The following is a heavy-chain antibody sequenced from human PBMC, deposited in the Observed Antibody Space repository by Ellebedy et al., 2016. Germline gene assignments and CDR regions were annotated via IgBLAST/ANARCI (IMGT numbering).Heavy chain of an antibody. CDR2: ISGSGGST. CDR1: GFTFSSYA. J-gene: IGHJ4*02. D-gene: IGHD6-19*01. V-gene: IGHV3-23*01. CDR3: AKDRGGQWLVGVLDY. Sequence: GGSLRLSXAASGFTFSSYAMSWVRQAPGKGLEWVSAISGSGGSTYYADSVKGRFTISRDNSKNTLYLQMNSLRAEDTAVYYCAKDRGGQWLVGVLDYWGQGTLVTVSS.